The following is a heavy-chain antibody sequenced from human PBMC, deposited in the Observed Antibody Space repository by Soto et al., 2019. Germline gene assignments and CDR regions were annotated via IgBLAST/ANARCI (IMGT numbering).Heavy chain of an antibody. CDR2: ISSSGSTI. V-gene: IGHV3-11*01. J-gene: IGHJ4*02. D-gene: IGHD2-15*01. Sequence: GGSLRLSCAASGFTFSDYYMSWIRQAPGKGLEWVSYISSSGSTIYYADSVKGRFTISRDNAKNSLYLQMNSLRAEDTAVYYCARAKVDGYCSGGSCYYYYFDYWGQGTLVTVSS. CDR1: GFTFSDYY. CDR3: ARAKVDGYCSGGSCYYYYFDY.